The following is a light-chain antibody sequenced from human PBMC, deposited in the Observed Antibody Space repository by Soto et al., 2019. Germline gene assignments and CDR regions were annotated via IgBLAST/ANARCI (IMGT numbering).Light chain of an antibody. CDR3: GADYDNGSKCAYA. Sequence: QSVLTQSPSASASLGASVTLTCTLSSGYSNSKVDWYQQRPGEGPRFVMRVGIGGIVGSKGDGIPDRFSVLGSGLNRYLTIKNIQEEDEGDYHCGADYDNGSKCAYAFGAGTKLTVL. CDR2: VGIGGIVG. J-gene: IGLJ1*01. CDR1: SGYSNSK. V-gene: IGLV9-49*01.